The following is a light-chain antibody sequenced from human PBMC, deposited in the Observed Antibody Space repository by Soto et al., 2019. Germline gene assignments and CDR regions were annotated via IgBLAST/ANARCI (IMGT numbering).Light chain of an antibody. V-gene: IGKV1-39*01. Sequence: DIQMTQSPSSLSASVGDRVTITCRASRGIDIYLNWYHQKPGKAPKLLIYAASNLQTGVPSRFSGSGSGTDFTLTISNLQPEDFATYYCQQSYSTPVTFGQGTKVEIK. CDR3: QQSYSTPVT. CDR2: AAS. CDR1: RGIDIY. J-gene: IGKJ1*01.